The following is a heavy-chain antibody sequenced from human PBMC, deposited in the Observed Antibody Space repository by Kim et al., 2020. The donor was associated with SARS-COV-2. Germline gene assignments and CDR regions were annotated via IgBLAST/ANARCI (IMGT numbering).Heavy chain of an antibody. D-gene: IGHD6-13*01. Sequence: GDTKTYPESVKGRFTVSRDNSKNTLYLQMSSLRAEDTAIYYCANPRQPDYWGQGTLVTVSS. CDR3: ANPRQPDY. V-gene: IGHV3-23*01. CDR2: GDTK. J-gene: IGHJ4*02.